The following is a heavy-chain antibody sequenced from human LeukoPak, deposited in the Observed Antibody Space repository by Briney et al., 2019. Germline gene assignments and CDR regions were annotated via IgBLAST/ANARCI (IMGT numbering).Heavy chain of an antibody. D-gene: IGHD5-12*01. CDR2: INHSGST. CDR1: GGSFSGYY. V-gene: IGHV4-34*01. CDR3: ARRGGYSGYDKVGFYY. J-gene: IGHJ4*02. Sequence: PSETLSLTCAVYGGSFSGYYWSWIRQPPGKGLEWIGEINHSGSTNYNPSLKSRVTISVDTSKNQFSLKLSSVTAADTAVYYCARRGGYSGYDKVGFYYWGQGTLVTVSS.